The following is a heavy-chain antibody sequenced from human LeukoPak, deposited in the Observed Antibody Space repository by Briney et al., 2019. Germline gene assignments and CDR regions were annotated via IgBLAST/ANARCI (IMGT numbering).Heavy chain of an antibody. D-gene: IGHD2-15*01. V-gene: IGHV4-34*01. J-gene: IGHJ4*02. CDR2: INHSGST. CDR1: GGSFSGYY. CDR3: ARTYCSGGSCYYFDY. Sequence: SETLSLTCAVYGGSFSGYYWSWIRQPPGKGLEWIGEINHSGSTNYNPSPKSRVTISVDTSKNQFSLKLSSVTAADTAVYYCARTYCSGGSCYYFDYWGQGTLVTVSS.